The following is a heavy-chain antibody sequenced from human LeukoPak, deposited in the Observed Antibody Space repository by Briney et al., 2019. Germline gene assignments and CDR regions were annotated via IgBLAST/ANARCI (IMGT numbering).Heavy chain of an antibody. CDR2: MNPNSGNT. D-gene: IGHD6-19*01. J-gene: IGHJ6*03. CDR3: AREGYSSGWLPGYYYYYMDV. Sequence: ASVKVSCKASGYTFTSYDINWVRQATGQGLEWMGWMNPNSGNTGYAQKFQGRVTITRNTSISTAYMELSSLGPEDTAVYYCAREGYSSGWLPGYYYYYMDVWGKGTTVTVSS. V-gene: IGHV1-8*03. CDR1: GYTFTSYD.